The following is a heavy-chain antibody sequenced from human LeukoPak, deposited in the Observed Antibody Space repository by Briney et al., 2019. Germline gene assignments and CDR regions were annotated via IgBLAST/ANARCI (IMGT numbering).Heavy chain of an antibody. D-gene: IGHD3-9*01. CDR1: GGSFSGYY. Sequence: KPSETLSLTCAVYGGSFSGYYWSWIRQPPGEGLEWIGEINHSGSTNYNPSLKSRVTISVDTSKNQFSLKLSSVTAADTAVYYCAREDILTDGNWFDPWGQGTLVTVSS. CDR3: AREDILTDGNWFDP. J-gene: IGHJ5*02. V-gene: IGHV4-34*01. CDR2: INHSGST.